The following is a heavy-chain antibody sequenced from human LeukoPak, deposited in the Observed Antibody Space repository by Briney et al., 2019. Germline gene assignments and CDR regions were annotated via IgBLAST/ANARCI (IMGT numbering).Heavy chain of an antibody. D-gene: IGHD3-10*01. CDR2: ISSSSSTI. V-gene: IGHV3-48*04. CDR3: ARDLRGSYYSPRPHDY. J-gene: IGHJ4*02. CDR1: GFTFSSYS. Sequence: GGSLRLSCAASGFTFSSYSMNWVRQAPGKGLEWVSYISSSSSTIYYADSVKGRFTISRDNAKNSLYLQMNSLRAEDTAVYYCARDLRGSYYSPRPHDYWGQGTLVTVSS.